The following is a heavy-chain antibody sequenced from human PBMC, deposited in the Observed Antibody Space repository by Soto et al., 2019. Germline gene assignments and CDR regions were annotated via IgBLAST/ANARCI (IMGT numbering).Heavy chain of an antibody. CDR1: GFTFSTYS. CDR2: ITATGGNT. V-gene: IGHV3-23*01. Sequence: GGSLRLSCAASGFTFSTYSMTWVRQAPGKGLEWVAHITATGGNTYYADSVRGRFTISRDTSGNTLYLQMNSLRAEDTALYYCAKCMQAYWNYDAHHIWGQGTMVTVSS. J-gene: IGHJ3*02. CDR3: AKCMQAYWNYDAHHI. D-gene: IGHD1-7*01.